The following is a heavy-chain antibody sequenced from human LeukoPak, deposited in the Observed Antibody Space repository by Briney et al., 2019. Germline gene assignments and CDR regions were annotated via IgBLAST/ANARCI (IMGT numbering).Heavy chain of an antibody. CDR2: VFYSGST. Sequence: PSETLSLTCTVSGGSISTSDYYWGWIRQPPGKGLEWLGSVFYSGSTYYNPSLKSRVTISVDTSKNQFSLKLSSVTAADTAVYYCARVPNWNYPSFDYWGQGSLVTVSS. J-gene: IGHJ4*02. D-gene: IGHD1-7*01. CDR1: GGSISTSDYY. CDR3: ARVPNWNYPSFDY. V-gene: IGHV4-39*01.